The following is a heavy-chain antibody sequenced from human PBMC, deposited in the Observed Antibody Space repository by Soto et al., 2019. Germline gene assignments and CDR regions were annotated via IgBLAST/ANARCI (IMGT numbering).Heavy chain of an antibody. Sequence: GASVKVSCKASGGTFSSYAISWVRQAPGQGLEWMGGIIPIFGTANYAQKFQGRVTITADESTSTAYMELSSLRSEDTAVYYCARAKFAITIFGVVSRVNWSDPWGQGTLVTVSS. CDR3: ARAKFAITIFGVVSRVNWSDP. D-gene: IGHD3-3*01. J-gene: IGHJ5*02. CDR1: GGTFSSYA. V-gene: IGHV1-69*13. CDR2: IIPIFGTA.